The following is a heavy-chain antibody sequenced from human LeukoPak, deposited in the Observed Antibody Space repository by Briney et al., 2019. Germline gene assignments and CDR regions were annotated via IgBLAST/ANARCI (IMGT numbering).Heavy chain of an antibody. CDR3: YRTGF. CDR1: GGSISNKY. V-gene: IGHV4-59*08. CDR2: IYYSGST. D-gene: IGHD2-8*02. J-gene: IGHJ4*02. Sequence: SETLSLTCTVSGGSISNKYWSWIRQPPGKGLEWIGYIYYSGSTNYNPSLKSRVTISVDTSKNQFSLKLSSVTAADTAVYYCYRTGFWGQGTLVTVSS.